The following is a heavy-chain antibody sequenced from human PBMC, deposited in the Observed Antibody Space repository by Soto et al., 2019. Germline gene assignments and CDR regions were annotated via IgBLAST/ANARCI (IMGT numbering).Heavy chain of an antibody. CDR3: ARAGMVANYYYYYGMDV. Sequence: ASVKVSCKASGYTFTSYAMHWVRQAPGQRLEWMGWINAGNGNTKYSQNFQGRVTITRDTSASTAYMELSSRRSEDTAVYYCARAGMVANYYYYYGMDVWGQGTTVTVSS. CDR2: INAGNGNT. D-gene: IGHD2-8*01. CDR1: GYTFTSYA. J-gene: IGHJ6*02. V-gene: IGHV1-3*01.